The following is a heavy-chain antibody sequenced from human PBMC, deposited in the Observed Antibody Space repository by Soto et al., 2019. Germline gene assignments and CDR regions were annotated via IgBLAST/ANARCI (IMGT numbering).Heavy chain of an antibody. Sequence: NPSDNPSLSCAVYGGSFSGYYWSWIRQPPGKGLEWIGEINHSGSTNYNPSLKSRVTISVDTSKNQFSLKLSSVTAADTAVYYCAIDTIFGAALNSWFSPGGHVPLFIVS. V-gene: IGHV4-34*01. D-gene: IGHD3-3*01. J-gene: IGHJ5*02. CDR3: AIDTIFGAALNSWFSP. CDR1: GGSFSGYY. CDR2: INHSGST.